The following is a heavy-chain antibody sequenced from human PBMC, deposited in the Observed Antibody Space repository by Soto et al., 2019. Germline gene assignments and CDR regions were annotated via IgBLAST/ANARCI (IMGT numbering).Heavy chain of an antibody. V-gene: IGHV4-59*01. CDR1: GGSISSYY. J-gene: IGHJ4*02. CDR3: ATGFTNYVSGSYSPLDY. D-gene: IGHD3-10*01. Sequence: SETLSLTCTVSGGSISSYYWSWIRQPPGKGLERIGYIYYSGSTNYNPSLKSRVTISVDTSKNQFSLKLSSVTAADTAIYYCATGFTNYVSGSYSPLDYWGQG. CDR2: IYYSGST.